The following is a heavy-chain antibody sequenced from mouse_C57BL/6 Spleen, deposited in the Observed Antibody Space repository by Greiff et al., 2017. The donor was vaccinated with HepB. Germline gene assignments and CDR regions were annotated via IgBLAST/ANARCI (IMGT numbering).Heavy chain of an antibody. D-gene: IGHD1-1*01. CDR2: IYPGSGST. CDR1: GYTFTSYW. CDR3: ARRGYYYGSKSYYYAMDY. J-gene: IGHJ4*01. Sequence: QVQLQQPGAELVKPGASVKMSCKASGYTFTSYWITWVKQRPGQGLEWIGDIYPGSGSTNYNEKFKSKATLTVDTSSSTAYMQLSSLTSEDSAVYYCARRGYYYGSKSYYYAMDYWGQGTSVTVSS. V-gene: IGHV1-55*01.